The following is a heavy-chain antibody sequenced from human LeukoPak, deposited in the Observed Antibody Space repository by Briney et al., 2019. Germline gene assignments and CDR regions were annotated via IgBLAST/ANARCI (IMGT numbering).Heavy chain of an antibody. D-gene: IGHD3-22*01. J-gene: IGHJ3*02. CDR1: GYTFTVYY. Sequence: GASVKVSCKASGYTFTVYYIHWLRQAPGQGLEWMSWIIPNSGGTKYAQKFQGRVTMTRDTSISTAYMELSRLRSDDTAVYYCARTYYDSSGIFYAPRDAFDIWGQGTMVTVSS. CDR3: ARTYYDSSGIFYAPRDAFDI. CDR2: IIPNSGGT. V-gene: IGHV1-2*02.